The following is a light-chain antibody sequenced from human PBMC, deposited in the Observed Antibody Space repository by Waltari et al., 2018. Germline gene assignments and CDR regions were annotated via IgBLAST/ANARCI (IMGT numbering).Light chain of an antibody. J-gene: IGLJ2*01. CDR2: GVS. V-gene: IGLV2-11*01. Sequence: QAAPTQPPSVSGSPGQSVTVSCPGTSTDLGYSPSVSWDQQHPGKAPKLMIYGVSKRPSEVSDRFSGSKSGSTASLTISGLQAEDEADYYCSSYTGSNTLVFGGGTRLTVL. CDR1: STDLGYSPS. CDR3: SSYTGSNTLV.